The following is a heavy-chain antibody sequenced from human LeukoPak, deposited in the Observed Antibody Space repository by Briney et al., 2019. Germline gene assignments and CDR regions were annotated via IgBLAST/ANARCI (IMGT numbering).Heavy chain of an antibody. CDR1: EFTFSGYW. D-gene: IGHD1-26*01. Sequence: GSLRLSCVASEFTFSGYWMSWVRQAPGKGLEWAANINQDGSEKYYVDSVKGRFTISRDNAKNSLSLQMNSLRAEDTAVYYCARDLYGSYYYFDCWGQGTLVTVSS. V-gene: IGHV3-7*03. CDR3: ARDLYGSYYYFDC. CDR2: INQDGSEK. J-gene: IGHJ4*02.